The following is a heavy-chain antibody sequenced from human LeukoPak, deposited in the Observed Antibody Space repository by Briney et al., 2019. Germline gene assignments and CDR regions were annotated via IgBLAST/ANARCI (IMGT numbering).Heavy chain of an antibody. V-gene: IGHV5-51*01. Sequence: XGALXXXCKGSGYSFTIYSIGWVRQLPGKGLEGMGIIYPGDSDTRYSPSFQGQVTISADKSIRTPWLQWSGMQAAGAAMYYWAXHRXPGPTTKVADYWGQGTLVTVSS. D-gene: IGHD1-26*01. CDR1: GYSFTIYS. CDR3: AXHRXPGPTTKVADY. J-gene: IGHJ4*02. CDR2: IYPGDSDT.